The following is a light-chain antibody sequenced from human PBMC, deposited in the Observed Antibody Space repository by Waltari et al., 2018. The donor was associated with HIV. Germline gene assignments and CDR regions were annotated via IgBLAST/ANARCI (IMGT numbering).Light chain of an antibody. CDR1: SSTIGSNY. J-gene: IGLJ1*01. V-gene: IGLV1-47*01. CDR2: MNN. CDR3: AAWDDILGV. Sequence: QSVLTQPPSASGTPGTRVTISCSGSSSTIGSNYVYWYQQLTGTAPELLICMNNERPSGVTYRISGSKSGTSGSLAISGLRSEDEADYYCAAWDDILGVCGTGTKVTVL.